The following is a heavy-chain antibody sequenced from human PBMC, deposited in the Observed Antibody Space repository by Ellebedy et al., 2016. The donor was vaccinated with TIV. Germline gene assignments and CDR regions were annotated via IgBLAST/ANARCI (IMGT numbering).Heavy chain of an antibody. Sequence: GESLKISXAASGFTFSSYAMSWVRQAPGKGLEWVSAISGSGGSTYYADSVKGRFTISRDNSKNTLYLQMNSLRAEDTAVYYCAKSWFGDDYWGQGTLVTVSS. J-gene: IGHJ4*02. V-gene: IGHV3-23*01. CDR3: AKSWFGDDY. CDR2: ISGSGGST. CDR1: GFTFSSYA. D-gene: IGHD3-10*01.